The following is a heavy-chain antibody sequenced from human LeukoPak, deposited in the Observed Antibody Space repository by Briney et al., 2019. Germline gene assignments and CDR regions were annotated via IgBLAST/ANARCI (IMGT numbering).Heavy chain of an antibody. CDR1: GFTFSSYA. J-gene: IGHJ6*02. Sequence: GGSLRLSCAASGFTFSSYAMHWVRQAPGKGLEWVAVISYDGSNKYYADSVKGRFTIPRDNSKNTLYLQMNSLRAEDTAVYYCAREVRAIYYYYGMDVWGQGTTVTVSS. CDR3: AREVRAIYYYYGMDV. V-gene: IGHV3-30-3*01. CDR2: ISYDGSNK.